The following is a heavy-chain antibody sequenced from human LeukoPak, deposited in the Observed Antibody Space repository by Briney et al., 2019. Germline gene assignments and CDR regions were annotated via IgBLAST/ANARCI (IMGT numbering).Heavy chain of an antibody. Sequence: SETLSLTCTVSGYSVTINYYWGWIRQPPGKGLEWIGSIYHSGTTYYSPSLKSRLALSLDTSKNQFSLKLSSVTASDTAVYYCARSEGMATITYFDYWGQGTLVTVSS. CDR2: IYHSGTT. J-gene: IGHJ4*02. CDR1: GYSVTINYY. CDR3: ARSEGMATITYFDY. D-gene: IGHD5-24*01. V-gene: IGHV4-38-2*02.